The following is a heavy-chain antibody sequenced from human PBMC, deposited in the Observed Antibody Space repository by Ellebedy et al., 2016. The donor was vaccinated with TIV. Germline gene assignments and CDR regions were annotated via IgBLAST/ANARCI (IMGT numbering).Heavy chain of an antibody. CDR1: GFTFSGSA. J-gene: IGHJ6*03. CDR2: IRSKANSYAT. D-gene: IGHD6-13*01. Sequence: GESLKISCAASGFTFSGSAMHWVRQASGKGLEWVGRIRSKANSYATAYAASVKGRFTISRDDSKNTAYLQMNSLKTEDTAVYYCTRHSTTDAAAGYYYYYYMDVWGKGTTVTVSS. V-gene: IGHV3-73*01. CDR3: TRHSTTDAAAGYYYYYYMDV.